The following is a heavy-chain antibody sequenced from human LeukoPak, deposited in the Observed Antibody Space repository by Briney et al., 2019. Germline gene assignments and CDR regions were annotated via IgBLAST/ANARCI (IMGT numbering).Heavy chain of an antibody. J-gene: IGHJ4*02. CDR3: AKGSSVAARLESDY. CDR2: ISGSGGST. D-gene: IGHD6-6*01. V-gene: IGHV3-23*01. Sequence: GGSLRLSCAASGFTFSSYGMHWVRQAPGKGLEWVSAISGSGGSTYYADSVKGRFTISRDNSKNTLYLQMNSLRAEDTAVYYCAKGSSVAARLESDYWGQGTLVTVSS. CDR1: GFTFSSYG.